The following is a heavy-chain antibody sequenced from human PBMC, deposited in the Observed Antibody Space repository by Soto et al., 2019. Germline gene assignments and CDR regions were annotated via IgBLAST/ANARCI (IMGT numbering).Heavy chain of an antibody. CDR2: IIPIFGTA. D-gene: IGHD2-8*01. J-gene: IGHJ4*02. CDR1: GGTFSSYA. Sequence: QVQLVQSGAEVKKPGSSVKVSCKASGGTFSSYAISWVRQAPGQGLEWMGGIIPIFGTANYAQKFQGRVTITADKSTSTAYMELSSLRSEDTAVYYCARFPLRALPGCFFDDWCEGTLVTVSS. CDR3: ARFPLRALPGCFFDD. V-gene: IGHV1-69*06.